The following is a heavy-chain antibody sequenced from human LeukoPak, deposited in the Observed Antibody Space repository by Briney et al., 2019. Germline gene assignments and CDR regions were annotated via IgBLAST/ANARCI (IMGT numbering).Heavy chain of an antibody. Sequence: ASVKVSCKASGYTFTSYDFNWVRQAPGQGLEWMGIINPSGGSTSYAQKFQGRVTMTRDTSTSTVYMELSSLRSEDTAVYYCARGAIERITALNWFDPWGQGTLVTVSS. V-gene: IGHV1-46*01. D-gene: IGHD1-1*01. CDR2: INPSGGST. J-gene: IGHJ5*02. CDR1: GYTFTSYD. CDR3: ARGAIERITALNWFDP.